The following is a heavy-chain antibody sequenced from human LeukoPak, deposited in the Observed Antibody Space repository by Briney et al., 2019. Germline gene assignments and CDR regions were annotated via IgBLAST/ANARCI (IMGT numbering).Heavy chain of an antibody. J-gene: IGHJ6*03. CDR2: INHSGST. Sequence: SETLSLTCAVYGGSFSGYYWSWIRQPPGKGLEWIGKINHSGSTNYNPSLKSRVTISVDTSKNQFSPKLSSVTAADTAVYYCARGRGRSYYDFWSGYYGSMDVWGKGTTVTVSS. CDR1: GGSFSGYY. V-gene: IGHV4-34*01. D-gene: IGHD3-3*01. CDR3: ARGRGRSYYDFWSGYYGSMDV.